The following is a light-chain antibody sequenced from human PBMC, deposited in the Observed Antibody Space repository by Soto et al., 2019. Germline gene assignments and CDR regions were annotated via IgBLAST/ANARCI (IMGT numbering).Light chain of an antibody. Sequence: QSALTQPASVSGSPGQSITISCTGTSSDVGAYNYVSWYQQRPGKAPKLMIYDVSNRPSGVSNRFSGSKSGNTASLTISGLQAEDEADYYCSSHAGSNNPFVFGTGTKVTVL. CDR2: DVS. V-gene: IGLV2-14*01. CDR1: SSDVGAYNY. J-gene: IGLJ1*01. CDR3: SSHAGSNNPFV.